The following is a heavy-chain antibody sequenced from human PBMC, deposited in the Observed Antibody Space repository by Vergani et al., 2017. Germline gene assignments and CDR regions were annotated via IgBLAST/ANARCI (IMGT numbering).Heavy chain of an antibody. CDR3: AKGREGYSYGYWHYYDYGMDV. D-gene: IGHD5-18*01. J-gene: IGHJ6*02. CDR1: GFTFSSYG. CDR2: ISYDGSNK. V-gene: IGHV3-30*18. Sequence: QVQLVESGGGVVQPGRSLRLSCAASGFTFSSYGMHWVRQAPGKGLEWVAVISYDGSNKYYADSVKGRFTISRDNSKNTLYLQMNSLRAEDTAVYYCAKGREGYSYGYWHYYDYGMDVWGQGP.